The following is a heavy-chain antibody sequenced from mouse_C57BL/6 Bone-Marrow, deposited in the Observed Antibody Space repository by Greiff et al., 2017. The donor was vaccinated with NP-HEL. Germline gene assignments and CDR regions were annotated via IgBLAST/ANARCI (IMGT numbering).Heavy chain of an antibody. V-gene: IGHV1-81*01. Sequence: QVQLQQSGAELARPGASVKLSCKASGYTFTSYGISWVKQRTGQGLEWIGEIYPRSGNTYYNEKFKGKATLTADKSSSTAYMELRRLTSEDSAVYFCARGTGPWFAYWGQGTLVTVSA. D-gene: IGHD4-1*01. CDR2: IYPRSGNT. CDR3: ARGTGPWFAY. J-gene: IGHJ3*01. CDR1: GYTFTSYG.